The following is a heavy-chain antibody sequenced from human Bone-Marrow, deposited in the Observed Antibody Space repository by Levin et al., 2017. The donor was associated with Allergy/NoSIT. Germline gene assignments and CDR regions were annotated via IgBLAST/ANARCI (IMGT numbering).Heavy chain of an antibody. D-gene: IGHD3-16*01. CDR1: GFTFSNYN. CDR2: MNIDGSIT. CDR3: ARDGGSVAGHDWYFDL. Sequence: LSGGSLRLSCAASGFTFSNYNMHWVRQAPGKGLVWVSRMNIDGSITDYADSVKGRFTISRDNAKNTVYLQMNSLRDDDTAVYYCARDGGSVAGHDWYFDLWGRGTLVTVSS. V-gene: IGHV3-74*01. J-gene: IGHJ2*01.